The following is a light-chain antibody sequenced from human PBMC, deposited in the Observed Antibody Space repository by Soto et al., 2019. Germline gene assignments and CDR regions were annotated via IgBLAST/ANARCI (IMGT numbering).Light chain of an antibody. CDR3: QYYGSSPPTT. Sequence: PGERASLSCRASQSISGRYLAWYQQKPGQAPRLLIYDASSRATGIPDRFSGSGSGTDFILTISRLEAEDFAVYYCQYYGSSPPTTFGQGTKLEIK. J-gene: IGKJ2*01. V-gene: IGKV3-20*01. CDR1: QSISGRY. CDR2: DAS.